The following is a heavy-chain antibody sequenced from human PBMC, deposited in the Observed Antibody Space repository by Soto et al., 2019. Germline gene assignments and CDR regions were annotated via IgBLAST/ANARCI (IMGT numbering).Heavy chain of an antibody. Sequence: GGSLRLSCAASGFTFSSYGMHWVRQAPGKGLEWVAVIWYDGSNKYYADSVKGRFTISRDNSKNTLYLQMNSLRAEDTAVYYCAKTSVAARPDYYYYYYMDVWGKGTTVTVSS. J-gene: IGHJ6*03. V-gene: IGHV3-33*06. CDR2: IWYDGSNK. D-gene: IGHD6-6*01. CDR1: GFTFSSYG. CDR3: AKTSVAARPDYYYYYYMDV.